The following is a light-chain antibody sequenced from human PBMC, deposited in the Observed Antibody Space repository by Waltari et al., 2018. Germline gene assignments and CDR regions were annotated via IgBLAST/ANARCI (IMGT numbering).Light chain of an antibody. CDR2: GAS. Sequence: EIAMTQSPATLFLSPGERATLSCRASQSVSTSLEWYQQRPGQAPRLLIYGASSRATGIPDRFSDTESGTDFTLTISGLEPEDVGVYYCLQRNIWPLTFGGGTKVEIK. J-gene: IGKJ4*01. V-gene: IGKV3D-15*01. CDR3: LQRNIWPLT. CDR1: QSVSTS.